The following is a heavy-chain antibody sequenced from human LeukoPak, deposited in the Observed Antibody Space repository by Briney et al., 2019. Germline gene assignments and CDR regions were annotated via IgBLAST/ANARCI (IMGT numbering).Heavy chain of an antibody. CDR1: GFTFSSYA. CDR2: ISDHGYRT. CDR3: ATHTTETYSRVPY. V-gene: IGHV3-23*01. D-gene: IGHD2-15*01. Sequence: GGSLRLSCAASGFTFSSYAMSWVRQAPGKGLDWVSAISDHGYRTYYAGSVKGRFTISRDNSKNTLSLQMNSLRVEDTAVYYCATHTTETYSRVPYWGQGTLVTVSS. J-gene: IGHJ4*02.